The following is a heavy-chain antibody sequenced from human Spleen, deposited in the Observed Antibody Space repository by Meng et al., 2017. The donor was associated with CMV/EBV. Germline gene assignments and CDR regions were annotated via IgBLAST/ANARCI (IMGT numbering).Heavy chain of an antibody. D-gene: IGHD2-2*02. CDR1: GGTFGSYA. CDR2: INPNSGGT. Sequence: ASVKVSCKASGGTFGSYAISWVRQAPGQGLEWMGWINPNSGGTNYAQKFQGRVTMTRDTSISTAYMELSRLRSDDTAVYYCAGVVPAAIRGYYYYGMDVWGQGTTVTVSS. CDR3: AGVVPAAIRGYYYYGMDV. V-gene: IGHV1-2*02. J-gene: IGHJ6*02.